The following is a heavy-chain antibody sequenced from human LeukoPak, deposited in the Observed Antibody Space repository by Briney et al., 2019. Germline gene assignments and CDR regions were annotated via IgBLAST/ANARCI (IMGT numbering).Heavy chain of an antibody. V-gene: IGHV4-59*01. CDR2: IYYSGST. J-gene: IGHJ3*02. CDR3: ARVRDGYNLDAFDI. D-gene: IGHD5-24*01. Sequence: NASETLSLTCTVSGGSISSYYWSWIRQPPGKGLEWIGYIYYSGSTNYNPSLKSRVTISVDTSKNQFSLKLSSVTAADTAVYYCARVRDGYNLDAFDIWGQGTMVTVSS. CDR1: GGSISSYY.